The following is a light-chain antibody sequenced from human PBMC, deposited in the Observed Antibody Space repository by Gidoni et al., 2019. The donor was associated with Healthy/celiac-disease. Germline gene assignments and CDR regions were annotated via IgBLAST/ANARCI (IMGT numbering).Light chain of an antibody. CDR3: QQYNSYLLT. Sequence: DIQMTQSPSTLSASVGDRVTITCRASQSISSWLAWYQQKPGRAPKLLIYDASSLESGVPSRFSGSGSGTEFTLTISSLQPDDFATYYCQQYNSYLLTFGGGTKVEIK. J-gene: IGKJ4*01. V-gene: IGKV1-5*01. CDR2: DAS. CDR1: QSISSW.